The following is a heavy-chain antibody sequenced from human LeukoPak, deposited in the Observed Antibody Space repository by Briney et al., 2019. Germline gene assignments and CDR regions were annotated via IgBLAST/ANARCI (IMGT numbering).Heavy chain of an antibody. D-gene: IGHD3-22*01. J-gene: IGHJ4*02. Sequence: GGSLRLSCAASGFTFSSYAMYWVRQSPGKGPEWVAVISYDGSNKYYADSVKGRFTISRDNSKNTLYLQMNSLRAEDTAVHYCARDARTVGITMIVVGFDYWGQGTLVTVSS. CDR1: GFTFSSYA. V-gene: IGHV3-30*04. CDR3: ARDARTVGITMIVVGFDY. CDR2: ISYDGSNK.